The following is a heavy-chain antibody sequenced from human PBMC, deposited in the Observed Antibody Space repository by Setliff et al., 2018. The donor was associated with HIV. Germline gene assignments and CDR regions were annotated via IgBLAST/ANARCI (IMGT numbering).Heavy chain of an antibody. J-gene: IGHJ4*02. CDR2: INHSGGT. CDR3: ARAAAGNTGPFDL. CDR1: GGTFSLHY. D-gene: IGHD4-17*01. V-gene: IGHV4-34*01. Sequence: SETLSLTCAVSGGTFSLHYYTWIRQSPLRGLEWIGEINHSGGTRYNPSLKSRVTMSVDTSKNQFSLKLTSVTASDTAVYYCARAAAGNTGPFDLWGQGSPVTVSS.